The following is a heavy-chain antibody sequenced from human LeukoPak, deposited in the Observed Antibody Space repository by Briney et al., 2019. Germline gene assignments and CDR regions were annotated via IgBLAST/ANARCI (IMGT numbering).Heavy chain of an antibody. CDR1: GFTFGAYA. Sequence: GGSLRLSCAASGFTFGAYAMSWVRQAPGKGLEWVSSIIGSGGNTYYTDSVKGRFTISRDDAKNTLYLQMNSLRAEDAAVYYCANFGLNAFDIWGQGTKVTVSS. CDR3: ANFGLNAFDI. CDR2: IIGSGGNT. J-gene: IGHJ3*02. D-gene: IGHD3-10*01. V-gene: IGHV3-23*01.